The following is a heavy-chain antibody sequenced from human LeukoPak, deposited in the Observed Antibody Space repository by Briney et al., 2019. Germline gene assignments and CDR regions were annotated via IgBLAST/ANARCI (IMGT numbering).Heavy chain of an antibody. CDR2: INYSGNT. CDR3: ARRPQSYIDV. J-gene: IGHJ6*03. CDR1: GGSISSSSYY. Sequence: SETLSLTCTVSGGSISSSSYYWGWIRQPPGQGLEWIGSINYSGNTFYNPSLKSRVTISVDTSKNQFSLNLSSVTAADTAVYYCARRPQSYIDVWGKGTTVTVSS. V-gene: IGHV4-39*01.